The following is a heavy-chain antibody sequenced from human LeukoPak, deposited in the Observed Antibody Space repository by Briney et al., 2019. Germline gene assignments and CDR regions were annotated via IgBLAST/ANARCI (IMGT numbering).Heavy chain of an antibody. CDR3: ARGPYNWTHWFDP. CDR1: GFTFSSYA. J-gene: IGHJ5*02. Sequence: TGGSLRLSCAASGFTFSSYAMHWVRQAPGKGLEWVAVISYDGSNKYYADSVKGRFTISRDNSKNTLYLQMNSLRAEDTAVYYCARGPYNWTHWFDPWGQGTLVTVSS. D-gene: IGHD1-1*01. V-gene: IGHV3-30*04. CDR2: ISYDGSNK.